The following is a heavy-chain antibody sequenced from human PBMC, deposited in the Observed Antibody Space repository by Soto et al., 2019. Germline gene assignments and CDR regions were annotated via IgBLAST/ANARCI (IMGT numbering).Heavy chain of an antibody. V-gene: IGHV4-34*01. J-gene: IGHJ4*02. CDR1: GGSFSGYY. D-gene: IGHD2-15*01. Sequence: SETLSLTCAVYGGSFSGYYWSWIRQPPGKGLEWIGEINHSGSTNYNPSLKSRVTISVDTSKNQFSLKLSSVTAADTAVYYCARELGYCSGGSCPVDYWGQGNLVTVSS. CDR2: INHSGST. CDR3: ARELGYCSGGSCPVDY.